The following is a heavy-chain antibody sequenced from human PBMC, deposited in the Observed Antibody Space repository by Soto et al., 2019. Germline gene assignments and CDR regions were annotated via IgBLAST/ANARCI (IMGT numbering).Heavy chain of an antibody. Sequence: ASETLSLTCAVSGGSISNSKWWSWVRQPPGKGLEWIGEIYHSGSTYYNPSLKSRVTISVDTSKNQFSLKLSSVTAADTAVYYFSRHPQRITIASNWGQGTLVTVSS. D-gene: IGHD3-3*01. CDR1: GGSISNSKW. CDR3: SRHPQRITIASN. CDR2: IYHSGST. J-gene: IGHJ4*02. V-gene: IGHV4-4*02.